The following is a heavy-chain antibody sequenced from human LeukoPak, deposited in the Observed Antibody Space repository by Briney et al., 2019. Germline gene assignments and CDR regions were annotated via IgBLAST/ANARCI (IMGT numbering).Heavy chain of an antibody. J-gene: IGHJ4*02. CDR3: ARGRNEYSSGWYWYDY. CDR2: IYYSGST. CDR1: GGSISSYY. V-gene: IGHV4-59*08. Sequence: SETLSLTCTVSGGSISSYYWSWIRQPPGKGLEWIGYIYYSGSTNYNPSLKSRVTISVDTSKNQFSLKLSSVTAADTAVYYCARGRNEYSSGWYWYDYWGQGTLVTVSS. D-gene: IGHD6-19*01.